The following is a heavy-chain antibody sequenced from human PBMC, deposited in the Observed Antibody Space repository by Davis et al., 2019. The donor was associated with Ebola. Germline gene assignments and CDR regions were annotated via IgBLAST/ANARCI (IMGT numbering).Heavy chain of an antibody. D-gene: IGHD1-26*01. CDR1: GGSISGYH. J-gene: IGHJ5*02. CDR2: VHYTGST. V-gene: IGHV4-59*01. Sequence: MPSETLSLTCTVSGGSISGYHWNWIRQPPGKGLEWIGYVHYTGSTNYNPPLQSRVTISIDTSESHFSLKLTSVTPADTAVYYCARGGQGVGAGRWLDPWGQGNLVIVSS. CDR3: ARGGQGVGAGRWLDP.